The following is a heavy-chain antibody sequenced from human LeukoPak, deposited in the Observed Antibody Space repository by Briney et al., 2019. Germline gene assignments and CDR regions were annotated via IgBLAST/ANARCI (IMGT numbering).Heavy chain of an antibody. CDR3: ARHFCSGDNCYYFDY. D-gene: IGHD2-15*01. Sequence: SETLSLTCTVSGGSISSYYWSWIRQPPGRGLEWIGYLYYSGSTNYNPSLKSRVTISVDTSKNQFSLKQSSVTAADTAVYYCARHFCSGDNCYYFDYWGQGTLVTVSS. V-gene: IGHV4-59*08. CDR2: LYYSGST. CDR1: GGSISSYY. J-gene: IGHJ4*02.